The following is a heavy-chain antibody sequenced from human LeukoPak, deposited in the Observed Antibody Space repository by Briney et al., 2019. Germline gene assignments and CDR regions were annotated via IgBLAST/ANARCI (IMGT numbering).Heavy chain of an antibody. V-gene: IGHV4-39*07. D-gene: IGHD3-9*01. CDR1: GGSISSSNSY. CDR2: LYYGGNS. CDR3: AREDILTDRMSFDY. J-gene: IGHJ4*02. Sequence: PSETLSLTCTVSGGSISSSNSYRGCIRQPPGKGLEWIGSLYYGGNSYYNPSLKSRVTLSVDTSRNQFSLKLSSVTAADTAVYYCAREDILTDRMSFDYWGQGTLVTVSS.